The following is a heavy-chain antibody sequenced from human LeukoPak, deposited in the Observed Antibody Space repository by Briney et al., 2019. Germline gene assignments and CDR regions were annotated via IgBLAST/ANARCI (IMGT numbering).Heavy chain of an antibody. V-gene: IGHV4-34*01. D-gene: IGHD6-13*01. CDR3: ARGASAYSSSWYEGVGFDP. CDR2: TNHSGST. Sequence: SETLSLTCAVYGGSFSGYYWSWIRQPPGKGLEWIGETNHSGSTNYNPSLKSRVTISVDTSKNQFSLKLSSVTAADTAVYYCARGASAYSSSWYEGVGFDPWGQGTLVTVSS. J-gene: IGHJ5*02. CDR1: GGSFSGYY.